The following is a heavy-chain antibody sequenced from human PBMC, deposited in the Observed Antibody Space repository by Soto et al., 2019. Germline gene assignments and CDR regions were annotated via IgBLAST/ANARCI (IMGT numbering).Heavy chain of an antibody. CDR2: INHSGST. D-gene: IGHD6-13*01. V-gene: IGHV4-34*01. CDR3: ASGYSSSWRGWSFDY. Sequence: PSETLSLTCAVYGGSFSGYYWSWMRQPPGKGLEWIGEINHSGSTNYNPSLKSRATISVDTSKNQFSLKLSSVTAADTAVYYCASGYSSSWRGWSFDYWGQGTMVTVSS. CDR1: GGSFSGYY. J-gene: IGHJ4*03.